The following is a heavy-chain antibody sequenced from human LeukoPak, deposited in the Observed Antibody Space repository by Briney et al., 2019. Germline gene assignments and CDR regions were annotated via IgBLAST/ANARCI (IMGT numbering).Heavy chain of an antibody. Sequence: ASVKVSCKASGYTFTGYYMHWVRQAPGQGLEWMGWINPNSGGTNYAQKFQGRVTMTRDTSISTAYMELSRLRSDDTAVYYCARAPGDSRCRLDHLGQGALVTVSS. V-gene: IGHV1-2*02. D-gene: IGHD6-13*01. CDR1: GYTFTGYY. CDR3: ARAPGDSRCRLDH. CDR2: INPNSGGT. J-gene: IGHJ5*02.